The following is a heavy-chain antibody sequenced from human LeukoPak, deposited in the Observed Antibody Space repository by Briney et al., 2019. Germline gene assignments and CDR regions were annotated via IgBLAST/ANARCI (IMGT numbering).Heavy chain of an antibody. D-gene: IGHD2-15*01. CDR1: GGSISSRNW. CDR2: TYHSGST. J-gene: IGHJ4*02. V-gene: IGHV4-4*02. Sequence: SETLSLTCAVSGGSISSRNWWSWVRQPPGKGLEWIGETYHSGSTNYNPSLKSRVTISIDRSKNQFSLNLSSVTAADTAVYFCAREDCTGGSCYLLSLGYWGQGTLVTVSS. CDR3: AREDCTGGSCYLLSLGY.